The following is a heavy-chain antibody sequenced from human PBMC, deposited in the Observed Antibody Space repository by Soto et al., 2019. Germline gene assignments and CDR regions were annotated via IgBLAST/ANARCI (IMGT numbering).Heavy chain of an antibody. Sequence: SETLSLTCTVSGGSISSYYWSWIRQPPGKGLEWIGNIYYSGSTNYNPSLRSRVTMSVDTTKNQYYLKLSSVTAADTAVYYCARMRDILPGYPWHFDYWGQGALVTVSS. CDR2: IYYSGST. D-gene: IGHD3-9*01. J-gene: IGHJ4*02. V-gene: IGHV4-59*01. CDR1: GGSISSYY. CDR3: ARMRDILPGYPWHFDY.